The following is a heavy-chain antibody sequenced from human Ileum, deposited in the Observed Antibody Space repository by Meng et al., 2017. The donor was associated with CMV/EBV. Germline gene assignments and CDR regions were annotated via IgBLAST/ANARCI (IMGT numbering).Heavy chain of an antibody. V-gene: IGHV3-7*01. D-gene: IGHD5/OR15-5a*01. CDR3: ARDPRSYRDYISSRDYFDY. CDR1: GFIFSNYW. Sequence: GESLKISCAGSGFIFSNYWMSWARQAPGKGLEWVANIKQDGSEKYYVDSVKGRFTISRDNAKNSLYLHMDSLTAEHTAVYYCARDPRSYRDYISSRDYFDYWGQGTRVTVSS. CDR2: IKQDGSEK. J-gene: IGHJ4*02.